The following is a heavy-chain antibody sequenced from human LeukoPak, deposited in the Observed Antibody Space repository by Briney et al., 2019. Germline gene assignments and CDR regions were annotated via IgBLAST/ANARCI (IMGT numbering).Heavy chain of an antibody. Sequence: GGSLRLSCAASGFTFTSYAMSWVRQAPGKGLESVSAISTTGDYTYYAASVKGRFTISRDNSRDTLYLQMNSLRAEDTAIYYCAKGSGYDRRIFDCWGQGTLVIVSS. V-gene: IGHV3-23*01. CDR1: GFTFTSYA. CDR3: AKGSGYDRRIFDC. D-gene: IGHD5-12*01. CDR2: ISTTGDYT. J-gene: IGHJ4*02.